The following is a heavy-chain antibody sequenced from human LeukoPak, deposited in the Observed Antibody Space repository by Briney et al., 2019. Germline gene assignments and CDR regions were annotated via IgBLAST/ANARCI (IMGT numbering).Heavy chain of an antibody. CDR2: ISSGGNS. J-gene: IGHJ4*02. D-gene: IGHD3-22*01. CDR1: GGSFSGYY. Sequence: SETLSLTCAVYGGSFSGYYWTWIRQSPGKGLEWIGEISSGGNSNENPSLKSRVTISVDTSKNQFSLNMRSVTAADTAVYYCARDLPITMLVDYFDYWGQGTLVTVSS. V-gene: IGHV4-34*01. CDR3: ARDLPITMLVDYFDY.